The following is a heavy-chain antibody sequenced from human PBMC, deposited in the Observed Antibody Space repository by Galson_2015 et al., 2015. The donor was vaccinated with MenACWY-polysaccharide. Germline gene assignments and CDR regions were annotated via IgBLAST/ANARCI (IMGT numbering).Heavy chain of an antibody. CDR2: INQYGSEK. CDR1: GFTFNDFW. CDR3: ARDGGRTIGTTQRGY. V-gene: IGHV3-7*01. Sequence: LRLSCAASGFTFNDFWLSWVRQAPGKGLEWVANINQYGSEKYYVDSVKGRFTISRGNAKNSLYLQMNSLRAEDTAVYYCARDGGRTIGTTQRGYWGQGALVTVSS. J-gene: IGHJ4*02. D-gene: IGHD1-1*01.